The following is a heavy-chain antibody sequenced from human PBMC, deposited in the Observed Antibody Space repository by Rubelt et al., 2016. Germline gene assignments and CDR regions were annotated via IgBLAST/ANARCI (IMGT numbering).Heavy chain of an antibody. J-gene: IGHJ4*02. CDR3: ARFGAAAGTDY. CDR2: VYYSGST. Sequence: QVQLQESGPGLVKPSETLSLTCTVSGGSISSDYWSWIRQPPGKGLEWIGYVYYSGSTNYNPSLKSRVTISGDTSTNQFSLKLSSVTAADTAVYYCARFGAAAGTDYWGQGALVTVSS. D-gene: IGHD6-13*01. CDR1: GGSISSDY. V-gene: IGHV4-59*01.